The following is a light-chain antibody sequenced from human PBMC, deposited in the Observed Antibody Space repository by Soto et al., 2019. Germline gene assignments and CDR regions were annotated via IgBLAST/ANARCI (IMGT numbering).Light chain of an antibody. J-gene: IGLJ2*01. CDR2: RND. CDR1: RSDIGSNY. V-gene: IGLV1-47*01. CDR3: ASWDDSLSVPI. Sequence: QSVLTQPPSASGTPGQRVTISCSGSRSDIGSNYVYWYQHLPGMAPKLLIYRNDQRPSGVPDRISGSKSGTSASLAIIWLRSEDEAEYYCASWDDSLSVPIFGGGTKLTVL.